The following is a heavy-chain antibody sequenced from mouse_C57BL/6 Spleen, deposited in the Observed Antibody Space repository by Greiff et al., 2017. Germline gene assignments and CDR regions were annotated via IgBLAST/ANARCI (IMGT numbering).Heavy chain of an antibody. Sequence: VQLQQPGAELVKPGASVKLSCKASGYTFTSYWMHWVKQRPGQGLEWIGMIHPNSGSTNYNEKFKSKATLTVDKSSSTAYMQHSSLTSEDSAVYYCARQFTTVVATDYWGQGTTLTVSS. J-gene: IGHJ2*01. D-gene: IGHD1-1*01. CDR3: ARQFTTVVATDY. V-gene: IGHV1-64*01. CDR1: GYTFTSYW. CDR2: IHPNSGST.